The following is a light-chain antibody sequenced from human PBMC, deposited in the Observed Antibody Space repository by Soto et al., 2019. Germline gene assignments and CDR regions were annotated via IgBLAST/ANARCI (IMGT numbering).Light chain of an antibody. Sequence: ETVLTQSPATLCLSPGERATLSCRASQSISSYLAWYQQKPGQAPRLLIYDASMRATGIPARFSGSGSGTDFTLTISSLEPEDSAVYYCQQRSDWPPLTFGGGTKVEIK. CDR3: QQRSDWPPLT. J-gene: IGKJ4*01. CDR2: DAS. CDR1: QSISSY. V-gene: IGKV3-11*01.